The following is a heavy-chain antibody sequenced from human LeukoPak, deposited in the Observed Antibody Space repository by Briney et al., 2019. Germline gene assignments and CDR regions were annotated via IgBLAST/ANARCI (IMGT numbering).Heavy chain of an antibody. J-gene: IGHJ4*02. CDR1: GFTLSNSN. CDR2: ISSGGSPI. V-gene: IGHV3-48*01. CDR3: ARGTTVTGYDY. D-gene: IGHD4-17*01. Sequence: GGSLRLSCAASGFTLSNSNMNWVLQAPGKGLEWVSYISSGGSPIYYTESVKGRFTISRDNAKNSLYLQMNSLRAEDTAVYYCARGTTVTGYDYWGQGTLVTVSS.